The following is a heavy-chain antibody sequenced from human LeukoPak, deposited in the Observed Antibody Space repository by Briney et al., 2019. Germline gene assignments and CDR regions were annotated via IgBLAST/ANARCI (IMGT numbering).Heavy chain of an antibody. CDR3: AKDMGREIQLWLLRYYYYGMDV. Sequence: PGGSLRLSCAASGFTFDDYAMHWVRQAPGKGLEWVSLISGDGGSTYYADPVKGRFTISRDNSRNSLYLQMNSLRTEDTALYYCAKDMGREIQLWLLRYYYYGMDVWGQGTTVTVSS. D-gene: IGHD5-18*01. V-gene: IGHV3-43*02. CDR2: ISGDGGST. CDR1: GFTFDDYA. J-gene: IGHJ6*02.